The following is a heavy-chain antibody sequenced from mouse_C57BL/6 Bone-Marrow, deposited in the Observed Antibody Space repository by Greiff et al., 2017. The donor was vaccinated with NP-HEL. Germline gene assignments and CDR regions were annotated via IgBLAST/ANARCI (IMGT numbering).Heavy chain of an antibody. V-gene: IGHV1-50*01. CDR2: IDPSDSYT. CDR1: GYTFTSYW. Sequence: VKLQQPGAELVKPGASVKLSCKASGYTFTSYWMQWVKQRPGQGLEWIGEIDPSDSYTNYNQKFKGKATLTVDTSSSTAYMQLSSLTSEDSAVYYCALNYYGSSTDYWGQGTTLTVSS. J-gene: IGHJ2*01. CDR3: ALNYYGSSTDY. D-gene: IGHD1-1*01.